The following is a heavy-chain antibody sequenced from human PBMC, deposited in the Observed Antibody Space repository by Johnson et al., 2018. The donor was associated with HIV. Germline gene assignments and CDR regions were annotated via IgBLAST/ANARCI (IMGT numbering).Heavy chain of an antibody. J-gene: IGHJ3*02. CDR2: INSDGSST. CDR3: VKDSRPVAGASSGSRNDAFDI. D-gene: IGHD1-26*01. CDR1: GFTFSDYY. Sequence: EVQVVESGGGLVKPGGSLRLSCAASGFTFSDYYMNWVRQAPGKGLEWVSGINSDGSSTSYADSVKGRFTISRDNAKNTLYLQMNSLRAEDTALYYCVKDSRPVAGASSGSRNDAFDIWGQGTMVTVSS. V-gene: IGHV3-74*01.